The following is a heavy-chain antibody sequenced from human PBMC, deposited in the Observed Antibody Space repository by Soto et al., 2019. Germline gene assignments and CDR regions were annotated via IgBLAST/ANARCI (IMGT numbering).Heavy chain of an antibody. Sequence: PSETLSLTCTVSGGSISSYYWSWIRQPPGKGLEWIGYIYYSGSTNYNPSLKSRVTISVDTSKNQFSLKLSSVTAADTAVYYCARWGPRVTARGYFDSLGLGPPVPISS. CDR1: GGSISSYY. V-gene: IGHV4-59*08. CDR2: IYYSGST. CDR3: ARWGPRVTARGYFDS. D-gene: IGHD2-21*02. J-gene: IGHJ4*02.